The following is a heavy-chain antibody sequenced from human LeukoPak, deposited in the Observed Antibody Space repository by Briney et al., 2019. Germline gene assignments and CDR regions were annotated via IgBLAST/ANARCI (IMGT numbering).Heavy chain of an antibody. J-gene: IGHJ4*02. D-gene: IGHD6-6*01. CDR1: SGSLGSYY. CDR2: IFMSGST. V-gene: IGHV4-4*07. Sequence: SETLSLTCTVSSGSLGSYYWNWLRQPAGKGLEWVGHIFMSGSTDYNPSLKSRVTMSVDTSKNQFSLKLNSVTAADTAFYYCAGEYSSSSGKALDYWGQGTLVTVSS. CDR3: AGEYSSSSGKALDY.